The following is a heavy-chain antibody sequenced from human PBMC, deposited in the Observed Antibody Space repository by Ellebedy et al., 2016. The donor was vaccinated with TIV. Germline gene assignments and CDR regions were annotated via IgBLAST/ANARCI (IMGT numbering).Heavy chain of an antibody. V-gene: IGHV3-30*02. D-gene: IGHD3-10*01. Sequence: GESLKISCAASGFTFSSYGMHWVRQAPGKGLEWVAFIRYDGSNKYYADSVKGRFTISRDNSKNTLYMQMNSLRAEDTAVYYCAKDILGDYYGGYYYYYYGMDVWGQGTTVTVSS. CDR3: AKDILGDYYGGYYYYYYGMDV. CDR1: GFTFSSYG. J-gene: IGHJ6*02. CDR2: IRYDGSNK.